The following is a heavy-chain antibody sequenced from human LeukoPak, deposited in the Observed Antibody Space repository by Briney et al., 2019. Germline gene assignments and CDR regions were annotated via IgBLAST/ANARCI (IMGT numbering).Heavy chain of an antibody. Sequence: QSGGSLRLSCAASGFTFSSYWMSWVRQAPGKGLEWVSAISGSGGSTYYADSVKGRFTISRDNSKNTLYLQMNSLRAEDTAVYYCALDDFIVVVPAAIPFAYWGQGTLVTVSS. J-gene: IGHJ4*02. D-gene: IGHD2-2*02. V-gene: IGHV3-23*01. CDR3: ALDDFIVVVPAAIPFAY. CDR1: GFTFSSYW. CDR2: ISGSGGST.